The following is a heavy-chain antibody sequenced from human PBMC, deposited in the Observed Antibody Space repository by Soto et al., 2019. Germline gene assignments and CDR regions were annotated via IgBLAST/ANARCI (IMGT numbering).Heavy chain of an antibody. D-gene: IGHD4-17*01. CDR1: GITFSTYW. J-gene: IGHJ4*02. Sequence: EVQLVESGGGLVQPGGSLRLSCAVSGITFSTYWMHWVHQGPGKGLVWVSRINSDGSSTNYADSVRGRFTLSRDNAKNTLYLQMNSLRAEDTAVYYCASEGYGDFFDYWGQGTLVTVSS. CDR2: INSDGSST. CDR3: ASEGYGDFFDY. V-gene: IGHV3-74*01.